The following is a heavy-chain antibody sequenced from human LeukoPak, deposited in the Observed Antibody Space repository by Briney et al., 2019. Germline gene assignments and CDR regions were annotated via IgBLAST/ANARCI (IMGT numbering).Heavy chain of an antibody. CDR2: IMPLFGTA. D-gene: IGHD4-17*01. J-gene: IGHJ5*02. V-gene: IGHV1-69*05. CDR3: ARDVHGDYGSGWFDP. CDR1: GGTFNNFA. Sequence: SVKVSCKTSGGTFNNFAIRVRQAPGQGLEWLGGIMPLFGTAGYAQKFQGRVTITKDESTRTVYLELTSLTSDDTAVYYCARDVHGDYGSGWFDPWGQGTLVSVSS.